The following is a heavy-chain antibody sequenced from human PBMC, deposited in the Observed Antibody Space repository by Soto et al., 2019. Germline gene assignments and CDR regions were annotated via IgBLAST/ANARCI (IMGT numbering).Heavy chain of an antibody. V-gene: IGHV4-61*01. CDR3: AREPDTYDGFDI. Sequence: SETLSLTCTVSGGSVSSGSYYWSWIRQPPGKGLEWIGYIYYSGSTNYNPSLKSRVTISVDTSKNQFSLKLSSVTAADTAVYYCAREPDTYDGFDIWGQGTMVTVSS. CDR2: IYYSGST. CDR1: GGSVSSGSYY. D-gene: IGHD5-18*01. J-gene: IGHJ3*02.